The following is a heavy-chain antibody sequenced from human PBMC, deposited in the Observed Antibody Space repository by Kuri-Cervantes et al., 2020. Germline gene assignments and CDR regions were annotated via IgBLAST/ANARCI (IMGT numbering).Heavy chain of an antibody. CDR2: ISWNSGSI. D-gene: IGHD6-19*01. V-gene: IGHV3-9*01. J-gene: IGHJ3*02. Sequence: GGSLRLSCVASEFSFTSYNMNWVRQAPGKGLEWVSGISWNSGSIGYADSVKGRFTISRDNAKNSLYLQMNSLRAEDTALYYCAKDTVKAVAGGGNAFDIWGQGTMVTVSS. CDR1: EFSFTSYN. CDR3: AKDTVKAVAGGGNAFDI.